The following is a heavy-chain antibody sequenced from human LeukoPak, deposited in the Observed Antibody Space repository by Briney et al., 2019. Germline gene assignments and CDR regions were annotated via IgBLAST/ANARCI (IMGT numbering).Heavy chain of an antibody. D-gene: IGHD6-19*01. Sequence: GGSLRLSCAASGFSVSSSYMSWVRQAPGKGLEWVSVVYGGGSGGSTSYADFVKGRFPISRDNSKNALYLQMNSLRAEDTAVYYCAKVPRGIAVHEGWFVSWGQATVVTVSS. J-gene: IGHJ5*01. CDR3: AKVPRGIAVHEGWFVS. CDR2: VYGGGSGGST. V-gene: IGHV3-53*01. CDR1: GFSVSSSY.